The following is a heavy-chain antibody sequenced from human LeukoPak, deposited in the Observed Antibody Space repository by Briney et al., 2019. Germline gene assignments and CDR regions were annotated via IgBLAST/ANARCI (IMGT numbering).Heavy chain of an antibody. V-gene: IGHV1-24*01. D-gene: IGHD3-16*01. J-gene: IGHJ6*03. Sequence: GASVKVSCKASGFTFTSFYTHWVRQAPGKGLEWMGGFDPEDGETIYAQKFQGRVTMTRNTSIGTAYMELSSLRSEDTAVYYCARAPIWGGMVTYYYMDVWGKGTTVTISS. CDR3: ARAPIWGGMVTYYYMDV. CDR1: GFTFTSFY. CDR2: FDPEDGET.